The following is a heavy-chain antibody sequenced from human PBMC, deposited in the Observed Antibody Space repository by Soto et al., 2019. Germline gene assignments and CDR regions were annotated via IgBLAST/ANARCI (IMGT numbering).Heavy chain of an antibody. J-gene: IGHJ2*01. CDR1: GYSFTSYW. V-gene: IGHV5-51*01. D-gene: IGHD5-18*01. CDR3: ARRGYSYGGDWYFDL. CDR2: IYPGDSDT. Sequence: PGESLKISCKGSGYSFTSYWIGWVRQMPGKGLEWMGIIYPGDSDTRYSPSFQGQVTISADKSISTAYLQWSSLKASDTAMYYCARRGYSYGGDWYFDLWGRGTLVTVSS.